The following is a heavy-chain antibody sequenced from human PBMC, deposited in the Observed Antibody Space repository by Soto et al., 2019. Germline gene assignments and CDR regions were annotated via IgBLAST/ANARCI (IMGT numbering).Heavy chain of an antibody. V-gene: IGHV3-74*01. CDR3: ARDIRQQLIREAPMDV. CDR2: INSDGSST. J-gene: IGHJ6*03. Sequence: GGSLRLSCAASGFTFSSYRMHWVRQAPGKGLVWVSRINSDGSSTSYADSVKGRFTISRDNAKNTLYLQMNSLRAEDTAVYYCARDIRQQLIREAPMDVWGKGTTVTVSS. CDR1: GFTFSSYR. D-gene: IGHD6-13*01.